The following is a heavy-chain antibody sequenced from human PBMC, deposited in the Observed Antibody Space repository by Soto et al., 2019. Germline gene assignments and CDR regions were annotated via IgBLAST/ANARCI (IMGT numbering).Heavy chain of an antibody. Sequence: GGSLRLSCAASGFTFSSYSMNWVRQALGKGLEWVSSITSSTSYIYYADSVKGRFTISRDNAKNSLYLQMNSLRAEDTAVYYCAREDTYGMDVWGQGTTVTVSS. V-gene: IGHV3-21*01. J-gene: IGHJ6*02. CDR1: GFTFSSYS. CDR3: AREDTYGMDV. CDR2: ITSSTSYI.